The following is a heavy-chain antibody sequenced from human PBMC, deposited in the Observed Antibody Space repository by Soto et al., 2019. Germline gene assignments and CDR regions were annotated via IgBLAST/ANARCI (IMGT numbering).Heavy chain of an antibody. CDR3: ARDLDGSGSYYTDY. CDR1: GYTFTNYG. J-gene: IGHJ4*02. V-gene: IGHV1-18*01. CDR2: ISAWGNT. Sequence: QVQLVQSGAEVKKPGASVKVSCKASGYTFTNYGISWVRQAPGQGLEWMGCISAWGNTNYAQKLQGRVTMTTDTSASTAFMELRSLRSDDTAMYFCARDLDGSGSYYTDYWGQGTLVTVSS. D-gene: IGHD3-10*01.